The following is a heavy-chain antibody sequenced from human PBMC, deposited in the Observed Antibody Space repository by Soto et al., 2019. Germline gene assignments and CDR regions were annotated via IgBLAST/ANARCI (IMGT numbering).Heavy chain of an antibody. V-gene: IGHV3-21*01. CDR2: ITSSSNYI. D-gene: IGHD3-10*01. CDR1: GFTFSTYS. CDR3: ARDTNFYASGSGVDY. Sequence: EVQVVESGGGLVKPGGSLRLSCAASGFTFSTYSMSWVRQAPGKGLEWVSSITSSSNYIHYTDSVKGRFTISRDNAKSSLYLQMNSLRGEDTGVYYCARDTNFYASGSGVDYWGHGTLVTVSS. J-gene: IGHJ4*01.